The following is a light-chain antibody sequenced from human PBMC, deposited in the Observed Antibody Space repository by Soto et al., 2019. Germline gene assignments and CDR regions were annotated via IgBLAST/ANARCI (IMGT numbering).Light chain of an antibody. CDR2: GAS. CDR1: QGISTS. Sequence: DIQMTQSPSSLSASVGDKVSITCRASQGISTSLNWYQHNPGKAPNLLIYGASSSQSGVPSRFSGSGSGTDFTLTITGLQSEDFATYYCQQSYSSPPTFGQGTKLEI. J-gene: IGKJ2*01. V-gene: IGKV1-39*01. CDR3: QQSYSSPPT.